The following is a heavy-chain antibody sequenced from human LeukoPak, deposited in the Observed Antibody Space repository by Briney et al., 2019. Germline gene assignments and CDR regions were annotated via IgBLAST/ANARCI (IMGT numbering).Heavy chain of an antibody. CDR1: GFTFSSYS. CDR2: ISSSSSTI. D-gene: IGHD3-9*01. V-gene: IGHV3-48*01. Sequence: PGGSLRLSCAASGFTFSSYSMNWVRQAPGKGLEWVSYISSSSSTIYYADSVKGRFTISRDNAKTSLYLQMNSLRAEDTAVYYCTRDRYGFFNYWGQGTLVTVSS. J-gene: IGHJ4*02. CDR3: TRDRYGFFNY.